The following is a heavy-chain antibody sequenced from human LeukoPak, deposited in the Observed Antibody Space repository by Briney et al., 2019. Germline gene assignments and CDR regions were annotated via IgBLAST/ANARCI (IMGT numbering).Heavy chain of an antibody. D-gene: IGHD5-12*01. CDR2: IIPIFGTA. Sequence: SVKVSCKASGGTFSSYAISWVRQGPGQGLEWMGGIIPIFGTANYAQKFQGRVTITTDESTSTAYMELSSLRSEDTAVYYCARDRDSGYSGYAYEYWGQGTLVTVSS. CDR3: ARDRDSGYSGYAYEY. CDR1: GGTFSSYA. J-gene: IGHJ4*02. V-gene: IGHV1-69*05.